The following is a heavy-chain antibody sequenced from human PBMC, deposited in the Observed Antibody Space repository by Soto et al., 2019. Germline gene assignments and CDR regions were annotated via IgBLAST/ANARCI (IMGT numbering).Heavy chain of an antibody. D-gene: IGHD6-13*01. Sequence: SETLSLTCSGYGGSFSGYYWSWIRHPPGKGLEWIGEINHSGSTNYNPSVKSRVTISVDTSKNQFSLKLSSVTAADTAVYYCARGRGNGSSWFFYYFDYWGQGTLVTVSS. CDR1: GGSFSGYY. CDR3: ARGRGNGSSWFFYYFDY. J-gene: IGHJ4*02. V-gene: IGHV4-34*01. CDR2: INHSGST.